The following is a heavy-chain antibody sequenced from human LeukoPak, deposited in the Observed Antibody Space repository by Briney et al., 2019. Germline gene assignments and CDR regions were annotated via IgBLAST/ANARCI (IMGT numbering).Heavy chain of an antibody. Sequence: GASLQISCKGSGYSLTNYWIGWVRQLPGKDLEWMGIIYPGDSDTRYSPSFQGQVTISADKSFTTAYLQWNSLKASDTAMYYCARRDSGYEFFDYWGQGTLVTVSS. CDR1: GYSLTNYW. CDR3: ARRDSGYEFFDY. V-gene: IGHV5-51*01. D-gene: IGHD5-12*01. J-gene: IGHJ4*02. CDR2: IYPGDSDT.